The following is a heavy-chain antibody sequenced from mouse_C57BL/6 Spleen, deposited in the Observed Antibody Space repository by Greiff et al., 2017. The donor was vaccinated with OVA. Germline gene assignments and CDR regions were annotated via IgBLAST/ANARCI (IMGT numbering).Heavy chain of an antibody. D-gene: IGHD2-10*02. Sequence: VQLQQSGPELVKPGASVKMSCKASGYTFTDYYMHWVKQKPGKGLEWIGELYPGSGNTYYNEKFKGKATLTADTSSSTAYMQLSSLTSEDSAVYFCARGYGNYPGWGQGTTLTVSS. CDR1: YTFTDYYM. CDR3: RGYGNYPG. J-gene: IGHJ2*01. CDR2: YPGSGNTY. V-gene: IGHV1-83*01.